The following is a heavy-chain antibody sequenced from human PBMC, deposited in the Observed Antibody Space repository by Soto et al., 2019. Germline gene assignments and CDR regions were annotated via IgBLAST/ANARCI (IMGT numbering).Heavy chain of an antibody. CDR2: ISSSSSTI. D-gene: IGHD1-7*01. Sequence: PGGSLRLSCAASGFTFCSYSMNWVRQAPGKGLEWVSYISSSSSTIYYADSVKGRFTISRDNAKNSLYLQMNSLRDEDTAVYYCARDQETTFLYGMDVWGQGTTVTVSS. V-gene: IGHV3-48*02. CDR1: GFTFCSYS. CDR3: ARDQETTFLYGMDV. J-gene: IGHJ6*02.